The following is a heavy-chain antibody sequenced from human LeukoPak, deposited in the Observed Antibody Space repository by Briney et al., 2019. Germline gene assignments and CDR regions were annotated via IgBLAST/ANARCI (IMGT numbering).Heavy chain of an antibody. CDR1: EFTFSNYA. J-gene: IGHJ4*02. Sequence: GGSLRLSCAASEFTFSNYALHWVRQAPGKGLQWVAVISYDGNTTHYADSVKGRFIISRDTSKNTLYLQMNSLRAEDTVVYYCARSGGLQKFDYWGQGTLVTVSS. V-gene: IGHV3-30-3*01. CDR3: ARSGGLQKFDY. D-gene: IGHD4-11*01. CDR2: ISYDGNTT.